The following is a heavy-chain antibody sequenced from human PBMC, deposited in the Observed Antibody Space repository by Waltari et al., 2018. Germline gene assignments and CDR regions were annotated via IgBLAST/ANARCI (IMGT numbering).Heavy chain of an antibody. CDR2: ITGSGDNT. CDR1: GFTFSTYS. D-gene: IGHD2-2*01. CDR3: AKAIEPTRSYFDY. V-gene: IGHV3-23*01. Sequence: EVQLLESGGGLVQPGGSLRLSCAASGFTFSTYSMSWVRQAPGKGLEWVSTITGSGDNTYYPDSMKGRFTVSRDNSQNTLYLQLNSLRVEDTAFYFCAKAIEPTRSYFDYWGQGTLVTVSS. J-gene: IGHJ4*02.